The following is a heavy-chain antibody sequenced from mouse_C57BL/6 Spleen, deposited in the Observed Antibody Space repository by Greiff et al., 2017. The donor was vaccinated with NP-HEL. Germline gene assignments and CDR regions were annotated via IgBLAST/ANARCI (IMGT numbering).Heavy chain of an antibody. J-gene: IGHJ2*01. CDR3: ARRGGSSLYYFDY. V-gene: IGHV1-81*01. Sequence: QVQLKQSGAELARPGASVKLSCKASGYTFTSYGISWVKQRTGQGLEWIGEIYPRSGNTYYNEKFKGKATLTADKSSSTAYMELRSLTSEDSAVYFCARRGGSSLYYFDYWGQGTTLTVSS. CDR2: IYPRSGNT. D-gene: IGHD1-1*01. CDR1: GYTFTSYG.